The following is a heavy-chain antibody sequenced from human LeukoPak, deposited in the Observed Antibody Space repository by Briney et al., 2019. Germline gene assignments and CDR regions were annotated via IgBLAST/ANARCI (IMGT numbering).Heavy chain of an antibody. CDR2: ISDNGDRT. D-gene: IGHD6-13*01. Sequence: GGSLRLSCAASGFTFNSFAMAWVRQAPGKGLECVSAISDNGDRTFYGDSVKGRFTISRDESKSTLYLQMNGLTAEDTALYHCARARSADYSSSWYYFDYWGQGTLVTVSS. CDR1: GFTFNSFA. CDR3: ARARSADYSSSWYYFDY. V-gene: IGHV3-23*01. J-gene: IGHJ4*02.